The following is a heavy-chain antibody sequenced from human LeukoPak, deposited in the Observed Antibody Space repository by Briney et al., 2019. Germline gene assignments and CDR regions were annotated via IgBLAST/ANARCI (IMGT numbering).Heavy chain of an antibody. D-gene: IGHD4-11*01. CDR2: INQDGREK. V-gene: IGHV3-7*01. CDR1: GFTFSRSW. CDR3: ARSDYTDYEVEDAFDI. J-gene: IGHJ3*02. Sequence: GGSLRLSCAASGFTFSRSWMSWVRQAPGKGLEWVANINQDGREKYYVDSVKGRFTISRDNAKNSLFLQMHSLRVEDTAMFYCARSDYTDYEVEDAFDIWGQGTMVTVSS.